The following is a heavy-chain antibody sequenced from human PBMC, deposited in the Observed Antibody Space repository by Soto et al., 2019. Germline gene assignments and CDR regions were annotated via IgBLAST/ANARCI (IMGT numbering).Heavy chain of an antibody. J-gene: IGHJ6*02. Sequence: QVQLVESGGGVVQPGRSLRLSCAASGFTFSSYAMHWVRQAPGKGLEWVAVISYDGSNKYYADSVKGRFTISRDNSKNTLYLQMNSLRAEDTAVYYCARESEETTYYDFWSGYSNYGMDVWGQGTTVTVS. CDR3: ARESEETTYYDFWSGYSNYGMDV. CDR2: ISYDGSNK. CDR1: GFTFSSYA. D-gene: IGHD3-3*01. V-gene: IGHV3-30-3*01.